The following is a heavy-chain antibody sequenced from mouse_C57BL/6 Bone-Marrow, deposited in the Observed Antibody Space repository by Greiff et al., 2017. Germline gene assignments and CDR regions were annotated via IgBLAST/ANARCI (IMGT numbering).Heavy chain of an antibody. J-gene: IGHJ3*01. Sequence: VQLQQPGAELVKPGASVKLSCKASGYTFTSYWMHWVKQRPGQGLEWIGMIHPNSGSTNYNEKFKSKATLTVDKSSSTAYMQLSSLTSEDSAVYYCARSLYYGSSYGFAYWGQGTLVTVYA. V-gene: IGHV1-64*01. D-gene: IGHD1-1*01. CDR3: ARSLYYGSSYGFAY. CDR2: IHPNSGST. CDR1: GYTFTSYW.